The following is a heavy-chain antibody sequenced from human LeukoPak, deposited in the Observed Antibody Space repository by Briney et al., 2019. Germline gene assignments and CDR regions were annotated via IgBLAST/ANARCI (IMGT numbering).Heavy chain of an antibody. D-gene: IGHD1-14*01. Sequence: GASVKVSCKASGYTFTGYYMHWVRQAPGQGLEWMGWINPNSGDTNYAQEFQGRVAMTRDTSISTAYMELSRPTSDDTAVYYCARERAEGGHAFDIWGQGTMVTVSS. CDR3: ARERAEGGHAFDI. J-gene: IGHJ3*02. CDR1: GYTFTGYY. CDR2: INPNSGDT. V-gene: IGHV1-2*02.